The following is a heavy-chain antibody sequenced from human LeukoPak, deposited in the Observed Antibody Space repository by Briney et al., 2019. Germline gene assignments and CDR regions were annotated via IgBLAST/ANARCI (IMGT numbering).Heavy chain of an antibody. CDR2: IKQDGSEK. D-gene: IGHD1-26*01. Sequence: GGSLRLSCAASGFTFSSYWMSWVRQAPGKGLEWVANIKQDGSEKYHVDSVKGRFTISRDNAKNSLYLQMNSLRAEDTAVYYCARAVGSYKAGIFDPWGQGTLVTVSS. CDR1: GFTFSSYW. J-gene: IGHJ5*02. CDR3: ARAVGSYKAGIFDP. V-gene: IGHV3-7*03.